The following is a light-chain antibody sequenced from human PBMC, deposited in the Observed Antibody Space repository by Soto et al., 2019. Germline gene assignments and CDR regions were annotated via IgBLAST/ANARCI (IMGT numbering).Light chain of an antibody. V-gene: IGLV2-14*01. CDR1: SSDIGDNNY. CDR3: SSYTSSSTSVV. J-gene: IGLJ2*01. CDR2: DVT. Sequence: QSALTQPASVSGSPGQSITISCTGISSDIGDNNYVSWYQQDPGKAPKLMIYDVTNRPSGVSDRFSGSKSGNTASLTISGLQAEDEADYYCSSYTSSSTSVVFGRGTKLTVL.